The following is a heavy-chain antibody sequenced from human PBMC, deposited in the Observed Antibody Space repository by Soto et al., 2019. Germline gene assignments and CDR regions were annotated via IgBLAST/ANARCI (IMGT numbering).Heavy chain of an antibody. Sequence: GGSLRLSCAASGFTFSSYGMHWVRQAPGKGLEWVAVIWYDGSNKYYADSVKGRFTISRDNSKNTLYLQMNSLRAEDTAVYYCASSTYYDILTGWGGMVVWGQGTMVTVSS. CDR3: ASSTYYDILTGWGGMVV. CDR2: IWYDGSNK. CDR1: GFTFSSYG. J-gene: IGHJ6*02. V-gene: IGHV3-33*01. D-gene: IGHD3-9*01.